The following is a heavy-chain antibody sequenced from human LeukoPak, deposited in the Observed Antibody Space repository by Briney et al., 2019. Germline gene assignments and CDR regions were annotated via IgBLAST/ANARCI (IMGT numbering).Heavy chain of an antibody. J-gene: IGHJ6*02. CDR1: GFTFSSYA. D-gene: IGHD6-13*01. Sequence: GGSLRLSCAASGFTFSSYAMSWVRQAPGKGLVWVSRINSDGSSTSYADSVKGRFTISRDNAKNTLYLQMNSLRAEDTAVYYCALIAATDYGMDVWGQGTTVTVSS. CDR3: ALIAATDYGMDV. CDR2: INSDGSST. V-gene: IGHV3-74*01.